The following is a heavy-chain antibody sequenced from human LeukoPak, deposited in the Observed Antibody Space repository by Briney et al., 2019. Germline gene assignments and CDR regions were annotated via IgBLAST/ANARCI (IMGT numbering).Heavy chain of an antibody. CDR1: GGSISSYY. D-gene: IGHD2-15*01. V-gene: IGHV4-59*06. Sequence: PSETLSLTCTVSGGSISSYYWSWIRQPAGKGLEWIGYIYYSGSTYYNPSLKSRVTISVDTSKNQFSLKLSSVTAADTAVYYCARIVVVVAATNYWFDPWGQGTLVTVSS. J-gene: IGHJ5*02. CDR2: IYYSGST. CDR3: ARIVVVVAATNYWFDP.